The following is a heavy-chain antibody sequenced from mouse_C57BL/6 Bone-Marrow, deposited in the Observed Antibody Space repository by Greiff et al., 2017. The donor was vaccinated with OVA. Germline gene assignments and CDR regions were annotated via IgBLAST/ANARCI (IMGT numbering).Heavy chain of an antibody. V-gene: IGHV5-17*01. CDR1: GFTFSDYG. J-gene: IGHJ2*01. CDR2: ISSGSSTI. CDR3: AVYSNYDYLDY. Sequence: EVKLMESGGGLVKPGGSLKLSCAASGFTFSDYGMHWVRQAPEKGLEWVAYISSGSSTIYYADTVKGRFTISRDNAKNTLFLQMTSLRSEDTAMYYCAVYSNYDYLDYWGQGTTLTVSS. D-gene: IGHD2-5*01.